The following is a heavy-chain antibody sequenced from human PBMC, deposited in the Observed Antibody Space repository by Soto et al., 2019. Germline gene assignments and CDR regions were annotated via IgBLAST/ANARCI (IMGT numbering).Heavy chain of an antibody. CDR3: ARGRFNAFGI. J-gene: IGHJ3*02. Sequence: QVQLQQLGPGLVKPSQTLSLTCAISGDSVSSNSVAWNWIRQSPSRGLEWLGRTYYRSKWYNDYGVTVKGRITINPDTSKNQYSLQLNSVTPEDTAVYYCARGRFNAFGIWGQGTMVTVSS. CDR2: TYYRSKWYN. D-gene: IGHD3-3*01. V-gene: IGHV6-1*01. CDR1: GDSVSSNSVA.